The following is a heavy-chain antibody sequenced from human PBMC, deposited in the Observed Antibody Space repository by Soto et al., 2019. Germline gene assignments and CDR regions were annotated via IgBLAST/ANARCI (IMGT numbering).Heavy chain of an antibody. CDR1: GFAFTSYG. CDR2: IWVDGSKK. CDR3: ARASRGGNSDADY. J-gene: IGHJ4*02. Sequence: GGSLRLSCVTSGFAFTSYGMHWVLQAPGKGLEWLASIWVDGSKKYYRDSMKGRLTISREDSKNTLSLVMNNLRVEDTALYFCARASRGGNSDADYWGRRTLVTVSS. V-gene: IGHV3-33*01. D-gene: IGHD1-26*01.